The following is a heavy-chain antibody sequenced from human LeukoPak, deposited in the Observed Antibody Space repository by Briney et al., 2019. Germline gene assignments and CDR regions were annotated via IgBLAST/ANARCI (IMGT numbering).Heavy chain of an antibody. CDR3: ARTYGSFDY. CDR1: GYRFTTYR. CDR2: VYPSDSAT. V-gene: IGHV5-51*01. D-gene: IGHD3-10*01. J-gene: IGHJ4*02. Sequence: GESLKISCKGSGYRFTTYRIGWVRQIHGKGLEWMWIVYPSDSATRYSSSFQGQVTISAGKSISTAYLQWSSLKTSDTAMYYCARTYGSFDYWGQGTLVTVSS.